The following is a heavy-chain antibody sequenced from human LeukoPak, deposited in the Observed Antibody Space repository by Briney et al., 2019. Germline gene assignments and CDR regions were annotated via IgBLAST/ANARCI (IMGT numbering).Heavy chain of an antibody. CDR3: VYVDTVMATGDY. Sequence: PGGSLRLSCAASGFTVSNNYMNWVRQAPGKGLEWVSVIYSSGSTYYADSVKGRFTISRHNSKNTLYLQMNSLRPEDTAVYYCVYVDTVMATGDYWGQGTLVTVPS. D-gene: IGHD5-18*01. V-gene: IGHV3-53*04. J-gene: IGHJ4*02. CDR1: GFTVSNNY. CDR2: IYSSGST.